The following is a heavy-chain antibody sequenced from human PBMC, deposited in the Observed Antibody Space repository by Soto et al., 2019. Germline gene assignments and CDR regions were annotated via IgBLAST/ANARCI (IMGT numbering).Heavy chain of an antibody. Sequence: PSETLSLTCTVSGGSISSSSSYWGWIRQPPGKGLEWVGSIYYLAHSFYTPSLGSRVTLSVTASMNQCSLKLRAVTAAYSAVFYWSGGYRSESSGYHLDYWGQGTLVTVSS. CDR1: GGSISSSSSY. V-gene: IGHV4-39*01. D-gene: IGHD3-22*01. J-gene: IGHJ4*02. CDR2: IYYLAHS. CDR3: SGGYRSESSGYHLDY.